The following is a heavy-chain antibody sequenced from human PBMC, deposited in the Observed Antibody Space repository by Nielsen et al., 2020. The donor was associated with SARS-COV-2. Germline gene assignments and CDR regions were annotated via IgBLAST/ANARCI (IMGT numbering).Heavy chain of an antibody. CDR1: GFPFSAYA. CDR2: ISGSGGDT. Sequence: GESLKISCAASGFPFSAYAMTWVRQTPGKGLEWVSGISGSGGDTYYADSVKGRFTISRDNSEKTLYLQMSSLRAEDMAVYFCAKTSNYYILTGYYNDFDYWGQGTLVTVSS. V-gene: IGHV3-23*01. J-gene: IGHJ4*02. D-gene: IGHD3-9*01. CDR3: AKTSNYYILTGYYNDFDY.